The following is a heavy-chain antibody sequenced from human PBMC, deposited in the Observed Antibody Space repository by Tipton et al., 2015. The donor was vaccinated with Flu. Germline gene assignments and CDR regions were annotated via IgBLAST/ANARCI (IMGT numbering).Heavy chain of an antibody. CDR3: ARGISGSGWVFDY. CDR2: IIFSGGRT. D-gene: IGHD3-10*01. V-gene: IGHV3-23*01. Sequence: SLRLSCAASGFTFSSYAMAWVRQAPGKGLEWVSIIFSGGRTYYADSLKGRFTISRDIFKNTVYLQLDSLRAEDTAVYYCARGISGSGWVFDYWGQGTVVSVSS. CDR1: GFTFSSYA. J-gene: IGHJ4*02.